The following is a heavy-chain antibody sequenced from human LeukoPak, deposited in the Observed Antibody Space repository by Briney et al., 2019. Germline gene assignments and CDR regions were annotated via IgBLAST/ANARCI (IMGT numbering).Heavy chain of an antibody. D-gene: IGHD3-22*01. V-gene: IGHV4-38-2*01. CDR1: GYSISSGYY. CDR2: IYHSGST. CDR3: ARGISRGYYDSSGYYWFDP. Sequence: PSETLSLTCAVSGYSISSGYYWGWSRPPPGKGLEWIGSIYHSGSTYYNPSLKSRVTISVDTSKNQFSLKLSSVTAADTAVYYCARGISRGYYDSSGYYWFDPWGQGTLVTVSS. J-gene: IGHJ5*02.